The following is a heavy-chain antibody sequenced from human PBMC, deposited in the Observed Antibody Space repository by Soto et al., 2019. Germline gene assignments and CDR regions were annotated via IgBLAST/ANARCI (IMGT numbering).Heavy chain of an antibody. Sequence: ASVKVSCKASGYTFTDHYIHWVRQAPGQGLEWMGWINPYNGQRTYAQNFQGRVTLTTDTSINTAYMKLSSLTSDDTAVYYCAKGVLRELGGLGFRGPQTLVIVSS. D-gene: IGHD3-16*01. V-gene: IGHV1-2*02. CDR1: GYTFTDHY. CDR2: INPYNGQR. CDR3: AKGVLRELGGLGF. J-gene: IGHJ4*02.